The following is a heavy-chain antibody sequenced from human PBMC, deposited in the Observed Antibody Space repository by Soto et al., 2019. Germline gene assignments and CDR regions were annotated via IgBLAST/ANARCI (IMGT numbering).Heavy chain of an antibody. CDR2: INPSGGST. Sequence: QVQLVQSGAEVKKPGASVKVSCKASGYTFTSYYMHWVRQAPGQGLEWMGIINPSGGSTTYAQKFQRGVTMTRDTSTSTVYMELSSLRSDDTAVYYCARGGGYTYGSLDYWGQGTLVTVSS. V-gene: IGHV1-46*01. CDR1: GYTFTSYY. J-gene: IGHJ4*02. D-gene: IGHD5-18*01. CDR3: ARGGGYTYGSLDY.